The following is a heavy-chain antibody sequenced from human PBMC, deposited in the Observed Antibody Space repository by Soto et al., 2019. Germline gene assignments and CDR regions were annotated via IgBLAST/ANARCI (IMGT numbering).Heavy chain of an antibody. CDR3: ARVPVRGVIIYYFDY. CDR1: GGSISSGGYY. D-gene: IGHD3-10*01. V-gene: IGHV4-31*01. CDR2: IYYSGST. J-gene: IGHJ4*02. Sequence: QVQLQESGPGLVKPSQTLSLTCTVSGGSISSGGYYWSWIRQHPGKGLEWIGYIYYSGSTYYNPSLKSQVTISVDTSKNQFSLKLSSVTAADTAVYYCARVPVRGVIIYYFDYWGQGTLVTVSS.